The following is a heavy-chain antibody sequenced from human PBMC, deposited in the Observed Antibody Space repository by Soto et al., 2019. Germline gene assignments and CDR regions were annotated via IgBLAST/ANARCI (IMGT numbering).Heavy chain of an antibody. V-gene: IGHV3-33*01. CDR3: ARIKVRGMDV. J-gene: IGHJ6*02. CDR2: IWYDGSNK. CDR1: GFTFSSYG. Sequence: QVQLVESGGGVVQPGRSLRLSCAASGFTFSSYGMHWVRQAPGKGLEWVAVIWYDGSNKYYADSVKGRFTISRDNSKNTLYLQTNSLRAEDTAVYYCARIKVRGMDVCVHGTTVTVSS. D-gene: IGHD3-10*01.